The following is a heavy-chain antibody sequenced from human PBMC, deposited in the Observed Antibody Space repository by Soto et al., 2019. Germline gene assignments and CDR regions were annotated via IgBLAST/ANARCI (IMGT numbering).Heavy chain of an antibody. V-gene: IGHV3-23*01. CDR2: ISGGSGST. CDR1: GFPFSGYA. CDR3: AKTESINGYYNAFDY. J-gene: IGHJ4*02. Sequence: EVQLSESGGGLVQPGGSLRLSCAASGFPFSGYAVTWVRQAPGKGLEWVSTISGGSGSTYYADSVKGRFTISRDNPMHRLHLQMNSLRAEDTAIYYCAKTESINGYYNAFDYWGRGTQVTVSS. D-gene: IGHD3-9*01.